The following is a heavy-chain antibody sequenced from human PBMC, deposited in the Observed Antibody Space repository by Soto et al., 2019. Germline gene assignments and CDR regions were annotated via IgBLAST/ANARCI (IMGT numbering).Heavy chain of an antibody. CDR3: ARHRVYSPAYYGSGSYYYMDV. D-gene: IGHD3-10*01. Sequence: SETLSLTCTVSGGSISSSSYYWGWIRQPPGKGLEWIGSIYYSGSTYYNPSLKSRVTISVDTSKNQFSLKLSSVTAADTAVYYCARHRVYSPAYYGSGSYYYMDVWGKGTTVTVSS. CDR1: GGSISSSSYY. V-gene: IGHV4-39*01. CDR2: IYYSGST. J-gene: IGHJ6*03.